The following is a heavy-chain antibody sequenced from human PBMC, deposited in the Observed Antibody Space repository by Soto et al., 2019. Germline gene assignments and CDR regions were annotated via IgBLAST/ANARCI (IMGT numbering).Heavy chain of an antibody. CDR3: VRARGAQWFGEQLF. D-gene: IGHD3-10*01. CDR1: GFTFSSYD. CDR2: IGTPGDT. J-gene: IGHJ4*02. V-gene: IGHV3-13*04. Sequence: EVQLVESGGGLVQPGGSLRLSCAASGFTFSSYDMHWVRQTTGKSLEWVSAIGTPGDTYYTGSVKGRFTISRENAKSSLYLQMNSLRDGDTAVYYCVRARGAQWFGEQLFWGQGILVTVSS.